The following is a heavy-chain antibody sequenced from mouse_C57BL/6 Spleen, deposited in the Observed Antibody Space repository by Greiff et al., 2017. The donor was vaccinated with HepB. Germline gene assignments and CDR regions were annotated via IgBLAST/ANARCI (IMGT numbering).Heavy chain of an antibody. Sequence: VQLQQSGAELVKPGASVKLSCKASGYTFTSYWMQWVKQRPGQGLEWIGAIDPSDSYTNYKQKFKGKATLTVDTSSSTAYMQLSSLPSADSAVYYCARAGGYPAWFAYWGQGTLVTVSA. J-gene: IGHJ3*01. CDR2: IDPSDSYT. CDR1: GYTFTSYW. V-gene: IGHV1-50*01. CDR3: ARAGGYPAWFAY. D-gene: IGHD2-2*01.